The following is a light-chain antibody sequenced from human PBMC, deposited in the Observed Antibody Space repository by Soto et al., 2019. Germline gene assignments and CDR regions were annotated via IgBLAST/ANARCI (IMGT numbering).Light chain of an antibody. J-gene: IGLJ1*01. V-gene: IGLV2-14*03. CDR3: SSYTSSRADV. CDR2: DVS. Sequence: QSVLTQPASVSGSPGQSITISCTGTSRDGGGYNYVSWYQQQSGKAPKLMIHDVSNRPSGVSNRFSGSKSGNTASLTISGLQAEDEADYYCSSYTSSRADVFGIGTKVTVL. CDR1: SRDGGGYNY.